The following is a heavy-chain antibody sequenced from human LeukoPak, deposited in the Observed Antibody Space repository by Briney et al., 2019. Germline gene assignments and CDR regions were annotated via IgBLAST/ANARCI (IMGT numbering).Heavy chain of an antibody. Sequence: PGGSLRHSCAASGFTFSSYAMSWVRQAPGKGLEWVSAISGSGGSTYYADSVKGRFTISRDNSKNTLYLQMNSLRAEDTAVYYCAKDEYSGYVGWFDPWGQGTLVTVSS. J-gene: IGHJ5*02. CDR3: AKDEYSGYVGWFDP. D-gene: IGHD5-12*01. V-gene: IGHV3-23*01. CDR1: GFTFSSYA. CDR2: ISGSGGST.